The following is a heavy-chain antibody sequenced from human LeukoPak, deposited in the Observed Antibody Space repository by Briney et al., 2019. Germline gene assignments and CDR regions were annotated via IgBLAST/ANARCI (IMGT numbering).Heavy chain of an antibody. V-gene: IGHV4-59*12. D-gene: IGHD3-10*01. J-gene: IGHJ4*02. CDR2: IYYSGST. Sequence: SETLSLTCTVSGGSISSYYWSWIRQPPGKGLEWIGYIYYSGSTNYNPSLKSRVTISVDTSKNQFSLKLSSVTAADTAVYYCARTPLLWFGESLDYWGQGTLVTVSS. CDR1: GGSISSYY. CDR3: ARTPLLWFGESLDY.